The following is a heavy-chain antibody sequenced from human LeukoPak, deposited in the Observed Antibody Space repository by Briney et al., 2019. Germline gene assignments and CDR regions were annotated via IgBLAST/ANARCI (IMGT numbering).Heavy chain of an antibody. CDR2: ISSSSSYI. Sequence: GGSLRLSCAASGFTFSSYSMNWVRQAPGKGLEWVSSISSSSSYIYYADSVKGRFTISRDNAKNSLYLQMNSLRAEDTAVYYCARRRELRLNDAFDIWGQGTMVTVSS. CDR1: GFTFSSYS. J-gene: IGHJ3*02. D-gene: IGHD1-26*01. CDR3: ARRRELRLNDAFDI. V-gene: IGHV3-21*01.